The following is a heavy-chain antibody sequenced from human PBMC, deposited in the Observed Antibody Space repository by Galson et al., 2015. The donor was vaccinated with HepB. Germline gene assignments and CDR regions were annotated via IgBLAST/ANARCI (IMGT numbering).Heavy chain of an antibody. D-gene: IGHD3-3*01. CDR3: ARDREWTFDY. V-gene: IGHV3-23*01. J-gene: IGHJ4*02. Sequence: SLRLSCAASGFTFSSYAMSWVRQAPGKGLEWVSAISGSGGSTYYADSVEGRFTISRDNSKNTLYLQMNSLRAEDTAVYYCARDREWTFDYWGQGTLVTVSS. CDR1: GFTFSSYA. CDR2: ISGSGGST.